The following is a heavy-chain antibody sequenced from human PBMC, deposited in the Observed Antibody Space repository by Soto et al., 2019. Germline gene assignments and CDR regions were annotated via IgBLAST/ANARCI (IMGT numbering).Heavy chain of an antibody. CDR2: ISYDGSNK. CDR3: SRVPSSSGLAHFDY. V-gene: IGHV3-30-3*01. J-gene: IGHJ4*02. Sequence: QVQLVESGGGVVQPGRSLRLSCAASGFTFSSYAMHWVRQAPGKGLEWVAVISYDGSNKYYADSVKGRFTISRDNSNNTLYLQMNSLRAEDTAVYYCSRVPSSSGLAHFDYWGQGTLVTVSS. CDR1: GFTFSSYA. D-gene: IGHD2-15*01.